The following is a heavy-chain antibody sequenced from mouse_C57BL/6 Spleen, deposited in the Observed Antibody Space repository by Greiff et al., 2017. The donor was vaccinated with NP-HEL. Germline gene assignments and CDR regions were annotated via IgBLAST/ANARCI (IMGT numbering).Heavy chain of an antibody. V-gene: IGHV14-2*01. CDR2: IDPEDGET. CDR3: APLYYYGSSDWFAY. D-gene: IGHD1-1*01. Sequence: VQLQQPGAELVKPGASVKLSCTASGFNIKDYYMHWVKQRTEQGLEWIGRIDPEDGETKYAPKFQGKATITVDTSSNTAYLQLSSLTSEDTAVYYCAPLYYYGSSDWFAYWGQGTLVTVSA. J-gene: IGHJ3*01. CDR1: GFNIKDYY.